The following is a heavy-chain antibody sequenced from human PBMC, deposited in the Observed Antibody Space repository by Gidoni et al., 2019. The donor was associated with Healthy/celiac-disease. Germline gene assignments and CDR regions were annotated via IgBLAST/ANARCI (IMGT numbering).Heavy chain of an antibody. CDR1: GFSLSTSGMC. V-gene: IGHV2-70*01. D-gene: IGHD6-13*01. CDR3: ARTLRTIAAAGLYFDY. Sequence: QVTLRESGPALVKPTQTLTLTCTFSGFSLSTSGMCVSWIRQPPGKALEWLALIDWDDDKYYSTSLKTRLTISKDTSKNQVVLTMTNMDPVDTATYYCARTLRTIAAAGLYFDYWGQGTLVTVSS. J-gene: IGHJ4*02. CDR2: IDWDDDK.